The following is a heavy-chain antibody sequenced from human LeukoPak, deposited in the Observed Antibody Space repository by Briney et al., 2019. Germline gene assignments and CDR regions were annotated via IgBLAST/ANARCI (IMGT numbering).Heavy chain of an antibody. CDR1: GGSISSYY. CDR2: IYYSGST. J-gene: IGHJ5*02. CDR3: ARALAGYSNYEPGWFDP. Sequence: SETLSLTCTVSGGSISSYYWSWIRQPPGKGLEWIGYIYYSGSTNYNPSLKSRVTISVDTSKNQFSLKLSSVTAADTAVYYCARALAGYSNYEPGWFDPWGQGTLVTVSS. V-gene: IGHV4-59*01. D-gene: IGHD4-11*01.